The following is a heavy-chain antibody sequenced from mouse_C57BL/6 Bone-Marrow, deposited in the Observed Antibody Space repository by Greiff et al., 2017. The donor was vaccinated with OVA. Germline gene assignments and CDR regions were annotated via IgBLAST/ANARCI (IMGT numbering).Heavy chain of an antibody. Sequence: VQLQQSGAELVRPGSSVKLSCKASGYTFTSYWMDWVKQRPGQGLEWIGNIYPSDSETHYNQKFKDKATLTVDKSSSTAYMQLSSLTSEDSAVYYCAREGITTVVAYWYFDVWGTGTTVTVAS. D-gene: IGHD1-1*01. CDR3: AREGITTVVAYWYFDV. CDR1: GYTFTSYW. CDR2: IYPSDSET. J-gene: IGHJ1*03. V-gene: IGHV1-61*01.